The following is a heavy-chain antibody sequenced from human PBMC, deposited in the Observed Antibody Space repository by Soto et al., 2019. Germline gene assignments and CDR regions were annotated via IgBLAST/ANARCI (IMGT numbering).Heavy chain of an antibody. CDR3: ARLLGVGGTRYYFDY. V-gene: IGHV4-34*01. CDR1: GGSFSGYY. Sequence: SETLSLTCAVYGGSFSGYYWSWIRQPPGKGLEWIGEINHSGSTNYNPSLKSRVTISVDTSKNQFSLKLSSVTAADTAVYYCARLLGVGGTRYYFDYWGQGTLVTVSS. J-gene: IGHJ4*02. CDR2: INHSGST. D-gene: IGHD1-1*01.